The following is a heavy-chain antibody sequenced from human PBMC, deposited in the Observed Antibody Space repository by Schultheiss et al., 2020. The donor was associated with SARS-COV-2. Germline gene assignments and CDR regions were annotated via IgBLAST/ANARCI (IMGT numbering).Heavy chain of an antibody. J-gene: IGHJ4*02. CDR3: SRTWDVCSSTSCLYYFDY. CDR2: ISPSGDNI. CDR1: GFTFSDYY. Sequence: GGSLRLSCAASGFTFSDYYMSWIRQAPGKGLEWVSYISPSGDNIHYAASVKGRFTISRDNAKNSLYLQMNSLRAEDTAVYYCSRTWDVCSSTSCLYYFDYWGQGILVTVSS. D-gene: IGHD2-2*01. V-gene: IGHV3-11*01.